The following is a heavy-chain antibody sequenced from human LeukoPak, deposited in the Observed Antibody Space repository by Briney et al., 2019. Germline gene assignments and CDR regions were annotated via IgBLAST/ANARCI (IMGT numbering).Heavy chain of an antibody. CDR3: ARGGRLGDY. V-gene: IGHV3-7*01. Sequence: GGSLRLSCVVSGFTLSDYWMNWFRQAPGKGLEWVANIKEDGSEKYYVDSVKGRFTVSRDNSKNTLYLQMNSLRAEDTAVYYCARGGRLGDYWGQGTLVTVSA. D-gene: IGHD3-16*01. J-gene: IGHJ4*02. CDR1: GFTLSDYW. CDR2: IKEDGSEK.